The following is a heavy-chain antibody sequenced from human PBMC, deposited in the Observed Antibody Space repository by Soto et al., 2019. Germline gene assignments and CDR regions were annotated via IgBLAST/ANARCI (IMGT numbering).Heavy chain of an antibody. CDR2: INAGNGNT. J-gene: IGHJ4*02. D-gene: IGHD5-12*01. CDR1: GYTFTSYA. CDR3: ARGMATIARPFDY. Sequence: GASVKVSCKASGYTFTSYAMHWVRQAPGQRLEWMGWINAGNGNTKYSQKLQGRVTITRDTSASTAYMELSSLRSEDTAVYYCARGMATIARPFDYWGQGTLVTVSA. V-gene: IGHV1-3*01.